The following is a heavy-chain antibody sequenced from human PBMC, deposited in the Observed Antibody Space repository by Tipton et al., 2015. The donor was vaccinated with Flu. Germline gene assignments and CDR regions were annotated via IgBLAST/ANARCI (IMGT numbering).Heavy chain of an antibody. J-gene: IGHJ5*02. CDR3: ARDYCSGGSCYSAWFDP. CDR2: ISSNGGST. CDR1: GFTFSSYA. V-gene: IGHV3-64*01. D-gene: IGHD2-15*01. Sequence: SLRLSCAASGFTFSSYAMHWVRQAPGKGLEYVSAISSNGGSTYYANSVKGRFTISRDNSKNTLYLQMGSLRAEDMAVYYCARDYCSGGSCYSAWFDPWGQGTLVTVSS.